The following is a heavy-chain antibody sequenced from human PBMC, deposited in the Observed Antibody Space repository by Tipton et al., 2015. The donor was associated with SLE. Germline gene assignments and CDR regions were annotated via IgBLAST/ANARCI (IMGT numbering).Heavy chain of an antibody. D-gene: IGHD3-16*02. V-gene: IGHV3-11*01. CDR1: GFTFSDYY. Sequence: SLRLSCAASGFTFSDYYMSWIRQAPGKGLEWVSYISSSGSTIYYADSVKGRFTISRDNAKNSLYLQMNSPRAEDTAVYYCARDRDYIWGSYRGPFDYWGQGTLVTVSS. J-gene: IGHJ4*02. CDR2: ISSSGSTI. CDR3: ARDRDYIWGSYRGPFDY.